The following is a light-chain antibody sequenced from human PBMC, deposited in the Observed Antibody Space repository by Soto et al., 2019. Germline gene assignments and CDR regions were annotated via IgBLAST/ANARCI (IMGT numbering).Light chain of an antibody. V-gene: IGLV2-14*03. CDR3: SSYTTSNTRQIV. Sequence: SVLTQPASVSGSPGQSINISCTGTSSDVGGYNYVSWYQHHPGKAPKLIIYDVSNRPSGVSNPFSGSKSGNTASLTISGLQLEDEADYYCSSYTTSNTRQIVFGTGTKVTVL. CDR1: SSDVGGYNY. CDR2: DVS. J-gene: IGLJ1*01.